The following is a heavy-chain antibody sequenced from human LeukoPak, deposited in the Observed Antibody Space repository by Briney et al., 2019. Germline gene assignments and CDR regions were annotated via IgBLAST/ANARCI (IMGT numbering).Heavy chain of an antibody. CDR1: GFTVSSNY. Sequence: GGSLRLSCAASGFTVSSNYMSWVRQAPGKGLEWVSVIYSGGSTYYADSVKGRFTISRDNSKNTLYLQMNSLRAEDTAVYYCARERWAAAPGTVHANYYYYMDVWGKGTTVTVSS. V-gene: IGHV3-66*01. CDR3: ARERWAAAPGTVHANYYYYMDV. J-gene: IGHJ6*03. CDR2: IYSGGST. D-gene: IGHD6-13*01.